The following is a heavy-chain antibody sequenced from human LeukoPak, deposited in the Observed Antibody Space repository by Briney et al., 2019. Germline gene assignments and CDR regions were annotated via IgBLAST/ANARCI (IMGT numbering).Heavy chain of an antibody. CDR1: GFTFSSYA. Sequence: PGGSLRLSCAASGFTFSSYAMSWVRQAPGKGLEWVSAISGSGGSTYYADSVKGRFTISRDNSKNTLYLQMNSLRAEDTAVYYCAKATVTIFGVGYYYYMDVWGKGTTVTVSS. CDR2: ISGSGGST. D-gene: IGHD3-3*01. J-gene: IGHJ6*03. V-gene: IGHV3-23*01. CDR3: AKATVTIFGVGYYYYMDV.